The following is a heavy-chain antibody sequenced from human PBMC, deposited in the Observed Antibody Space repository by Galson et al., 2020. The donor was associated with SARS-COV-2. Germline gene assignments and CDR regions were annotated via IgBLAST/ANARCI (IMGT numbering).Heavy chain of an antibody. J-gene: IGHJ4*02. CDR3: ARGPDGSGSLPFDY. D-gene: IGHD3-10*01. Sequence: SETLSLTCAVYGGSFSDYYWSWIRQHPGKGLEWIGEINHSGSTNYNPSLKSRVTISVDTSKNQFSLKLSSVTAADTAVYYCARGPDGSGSLPFDYWGQGTLVTVSS. CDR2: INHSGST. CDR1: GGSFSDYY. V-gene: IGHV4-34*01.